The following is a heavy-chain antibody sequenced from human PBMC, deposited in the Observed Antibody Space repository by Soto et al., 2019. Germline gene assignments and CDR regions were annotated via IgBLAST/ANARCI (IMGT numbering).Heavy chain of an antibody. D-gene: IGHD6-19*01. V-gene: IGHV3-23*01. Sequence: EAQLLESGGGLVQPGGSLRLSCAASGFTFNNYAMSWVRQAPGKGLEWVSSIHGRGGGTYYTDSVKGRFTVSRDESKKTLYLQMSSLRGDDTAVYYCAKDAVAGNWEWDYFDPWGQGTLVTVSS. CDR3: AKDAVAGNWEWDYFDP. CDR2: IHGRGGGT. CDR1: GFTFNNYA. J-gene: IGHJ5*02.